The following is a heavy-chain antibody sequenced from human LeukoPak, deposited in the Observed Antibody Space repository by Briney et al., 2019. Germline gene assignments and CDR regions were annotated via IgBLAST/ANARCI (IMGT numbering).Heavy chain of an antibody. V-gene: IGHV3-30-3*01. D-gene: IGHD2-21*01. J-gene: IGHJ4*02. CDR1: GFTFSSYA. CDR2: ISYDGSNK. CDR3: ARDVGISHPGGY. Sequence: PGGSLRLSCAASGFTFSSYAMHWVRQAPGKGLEWVAVISYDGSNKYYADSEKGRFTISRDNSKNTLYLQMNSLRAEDTAVYYCARDVGISHPGGYWGQGTLVTVSS.